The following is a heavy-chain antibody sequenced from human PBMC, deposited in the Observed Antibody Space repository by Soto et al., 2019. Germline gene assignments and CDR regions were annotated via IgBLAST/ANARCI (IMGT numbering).Heavy chain of an antibody. CDR2: ISSTTNYI. Sequence: EVHLLQSGGGLVKPGGSLRLSCATSGFTFSRCDMNWVRQAPGKGLEWVSFISSTTNYIYYGDSMKGRFTISRDNAKNSLYLEMNSLRAEDTAVYYCARESEDLTSNFDYWGQGTLVTVSS. CDR3: ARESEDLTSNFDY. J-gene: IGHJ4*02. CDR1: GFTFSRCD. V-gene: IGHV3-21*06.